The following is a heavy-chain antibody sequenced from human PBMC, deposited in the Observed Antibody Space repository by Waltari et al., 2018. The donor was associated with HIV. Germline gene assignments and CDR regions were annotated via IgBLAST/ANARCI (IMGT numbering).Heavy chain of an antibody. Sequence: EVQLGESGGGLVQPGGSLRLSCAASGFTFSSYWMSWVRQAPGKGRGWWAYIKQDGSEKYYVDSVKGRFTISRDNAKNSLYLQMNSLRAEDTAVYYCARDPLVEHRGILDYWGQGTLVTVSS. J-gene: IGHJ4*02. CDR1: GFTFSSYW. V-gene: IGHV3-7*01. CDR2: IKQDGSEK. CDR3: ARDPLVEHRGILDY. D-gene: IGHD1-1*01.